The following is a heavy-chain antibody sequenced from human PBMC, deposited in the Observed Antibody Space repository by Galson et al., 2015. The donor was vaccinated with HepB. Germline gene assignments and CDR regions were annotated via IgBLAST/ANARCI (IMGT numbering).Heavy chain of an antibody. CDR3: ARIRVGSGYTYDAFDN. CDR1: GFSLSTSGMC. Sequence: PALVKPTQTLTLTCTFSGFSLSTSGMCVSWLRQPPGKALEWLALIDWDDDKYYSTSLKTRLTISKDTSKNQVILTMTNMEPVDTATYYCARIRVGSGYTYDAFDNWGQGTMVAVSS. J-gene: IGHJ3*02. D-gene: IGHD3-22*01. V-gene: IGHV2-70*01. CDR2: IDWDDDK.